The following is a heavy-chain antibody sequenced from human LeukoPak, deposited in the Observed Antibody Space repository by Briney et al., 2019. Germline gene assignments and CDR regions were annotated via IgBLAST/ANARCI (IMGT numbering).Heavy chain of an antibody. D-gene: IGHD2-2*02. CDR3: ASGAVCSSTSCYRSNYYGMDV. J-gene: IGHJ6*02. V-gene: IGHV1-69*04. Sequence: GASVKVSCKASGGTFSSYAISWVRQAPGQGLEWMGRIIPIFGIANYAQKFQGRVTITADKSTSTAYMELSSLRSEDTAVYYCASGAVCSSTSCYRSNYYGMDVWGQGTAVTVSS. CDR2: IIPIFGIA. CDR1: GGTFSSYA.